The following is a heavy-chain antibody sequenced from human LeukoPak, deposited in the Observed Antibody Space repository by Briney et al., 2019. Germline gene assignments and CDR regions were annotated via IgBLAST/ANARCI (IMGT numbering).Heavy chain of an antibody. D-gene: IGHD5-24*01. CDR2: IDHRGDT. Sequence: SETLSLTCAVYGGSFSRYSWSWIRQSPGKGLEWIAEIDHRGDTNYNPSVKSRVTISVDTSKNQFSLKVRSLSAADTAVYYCARGATISETGYFDFWGQGTPVTVSS. CDR1: GGSFSRYS. V-gene: IGHV4-34*01. J-gene: IGHJ4*03. CDR3: ARGATISETGYFDF.